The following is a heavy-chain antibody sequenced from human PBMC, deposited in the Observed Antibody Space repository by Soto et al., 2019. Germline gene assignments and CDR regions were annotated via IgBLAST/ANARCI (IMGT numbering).Heavy chain of an antibody. V-gene: IGHV3-30*18. J-gene: IGHJ4*02. CDR1: GFTFSSYG. CDR2: ISYDGSNK. CDR3: AKVQMLGRHQNYFDY. Sequence: QVQLVESGGGVVQPGRSLRLSCAASGFTFSSYGMHWVRQAPGKGLEWVAVISYDGSNKYYADSVKGRFTISRDNSKNTLYLQMNSLRAEDTAVYYCAKVQMLGRHQNYFDYWGQGSLVTVSS. D-gene: IGHD1-26*01.